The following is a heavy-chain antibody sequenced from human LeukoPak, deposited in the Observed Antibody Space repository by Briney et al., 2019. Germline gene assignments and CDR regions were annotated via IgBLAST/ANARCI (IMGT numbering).Heavy chain of an antibody. CDR1: GYTFTSYG. CDR3: ARDGTTGTTFRFDP. Sequence: ASVKVSCKASGYTFTSYGISWVRLAPGQGLEWMGWVSGYNGNTNYAQKFQGRLTMTTDTSTSTAYVELRSLRSDDTAVYYCARDGTTGTTFRFDPWGQGILVTVSS. V-gene: IGHV1-18*01. CDR2: VSGYNGNT. J-gene: IGHJ5*02. D-gene: IGHD1-1*01.